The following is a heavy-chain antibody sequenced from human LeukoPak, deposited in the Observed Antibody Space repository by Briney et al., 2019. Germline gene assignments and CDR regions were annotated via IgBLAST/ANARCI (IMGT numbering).Heavy chain of an antibody. Sequence: ASVKVSCKASGYTFTGYYMHWVRQAPGQGLEWMGWINPNSGGTNYAQKFQGRVTMTRDTSISTAYMELSRLRSDDTAVYYCANSDYGDLDYYYYYGMDVWGQGTTVTVSS. CDR3: ANSDYGDLDYYYYYGMDV. CDR2: INPNSGGT. J-gene: IGHJ6*02. V-gene: IGHV1-2*02. D-gene: IGHD4-17*01. CDR1: GYTFTGYY.